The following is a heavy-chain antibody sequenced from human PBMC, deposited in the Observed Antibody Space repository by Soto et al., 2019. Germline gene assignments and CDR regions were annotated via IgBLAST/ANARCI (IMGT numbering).Heavy chain of an antibody. J-gene: IGHJ4*02. Sequence: QVQLVQSGAEVKKPGSSVKVSCQASGGTFRGYAISWVRQAPGQGLEWLGGILPTSVTPNYAQKFQGRVTLTADESTNTAYMEVRSLRSGDTAVYYCARGYDVNSELDYWGQATLVTVSS. CDR1: GGTFRGYA. CDR2: ILPTSVTP. V-gene: IGHV1-69*01. CDR3: ARGYDVNSELDY. D-gene: IGHD3-22*01.